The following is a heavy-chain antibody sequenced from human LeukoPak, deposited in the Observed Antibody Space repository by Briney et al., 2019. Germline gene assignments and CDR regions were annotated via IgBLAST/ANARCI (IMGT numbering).Heavy chain of an antibody. V-gene: IGHV4-34*01. Sequence: KPSETLSLTCAVYGGSFSGYYWSWIRQPPGKGLEWIGEINHSGSTNYNPSLKSRVTISVDTSKNQFSLKLSSVTAADTAVYYCARDEEDYGDQPFDYWGQGTLVTVSS. CDR3: ARDEEDYGDQPFDY. J-gene: IGHJ4*02. CDR1: GGSFSGYY. CDR2: INHSGST. D-gene: IGHD4-17*01.